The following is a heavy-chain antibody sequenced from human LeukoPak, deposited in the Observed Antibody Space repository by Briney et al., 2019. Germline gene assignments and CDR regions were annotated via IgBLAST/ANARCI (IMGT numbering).Heavy chain of an antibody. J-gene: IGHJ4*02. V-gene: IGHV1-2*02. CDR1: GYTFTGYY. D-gene: IGHD5-12*01. CDR3: ARDLASGYEDY. Sequence: ASVKVSCKASGYTFTGYYMHWVRQAPGQGLEWMGWINPNSGGTSYAQKFQGRVTMTRDMSTSTVYMELSSLRSEDTAVYYCARDLASGYEDYWGQGTLVTVSS. CDR2: INPNSGGT.